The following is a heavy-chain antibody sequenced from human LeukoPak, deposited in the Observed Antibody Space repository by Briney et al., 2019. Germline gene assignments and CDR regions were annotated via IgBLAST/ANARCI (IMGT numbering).Heavy chain of an antibody. CDR1: GFTFSSYA. V-gene: IGHV3-30*04. Sequence: GRSLRLSCAASGFTFSSYAMHWVRQAPGEGLEWVAVISYDGSNKYYADSVKGRFTISRDNSKNTLYLQMNSLRAEDTAVYYCARDDPYGDYIDYWGREPWSPSPQ. J-gene: IGHJ4*02. CDR3: ARDDPYGDYIDY. D-gene: IGHD4-17*01. CDR2: ISYDGSNK.